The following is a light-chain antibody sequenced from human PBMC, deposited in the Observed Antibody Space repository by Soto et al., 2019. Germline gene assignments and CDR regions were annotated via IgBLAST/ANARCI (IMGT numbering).Light chain of an antibody. CDR1: QSISNY. CDR2: GAS. CDR3: QPYNNWPLT. Sequence: EIVLTQSPGTLSLSPGERATLSCRASQSISNYLAWYQQKPGQAPRLLIYGASTRATGIPARFSGSGSGTEFTLTINSLQSEDFAVYYCQPYNNWPLTFGGGTKVDIK. J-gene: IGKJ4*01. V-gene: IGKV3-15*01.